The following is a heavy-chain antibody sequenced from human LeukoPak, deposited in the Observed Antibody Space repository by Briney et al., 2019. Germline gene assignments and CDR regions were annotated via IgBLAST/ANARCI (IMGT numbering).Heavy chain of an antibody. CDR2: INPNSGGT. Sequence: ASVKVSCKAPGYTFTGYYMHWVRQAPGQGLEWMGWINPNSGGTNYAQKFQGRVTMTRDTSISTAYMELSRLRSDDTAVYYCARSPGAVSPLLDYYYYYGMDVWGQGTTVTVSS. V-gene: IGHV1-2*02. J-gene: IGHJ6*02. D-gene: IGHD3-3*01. CDR3: ARSPGAVSPLLDYYYYYGMDV. CDR1: GYTFTGYY.